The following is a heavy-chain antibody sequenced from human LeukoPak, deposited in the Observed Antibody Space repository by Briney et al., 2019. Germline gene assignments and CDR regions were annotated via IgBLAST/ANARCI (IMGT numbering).Heavy chain of an antibody. Sequence: GGSLRLSCAVSGFTVSKAWMSWVRQAPGKGLEWVGRIKSKTDGGTTDYAGPVKGRFTISRDDSKNTLYLQMSSLETEDTAVYYCTTDYYDTSGYSSYYWGQGTLVTVSS. J-gene: IGHJ4*02. CDR1: GFTVSKAW. D-gene: IGHD3-22*01. V-gene: IGHV3-15*01. CDR2: IKSKTDGGTT. CDR3: TTDYYDTSGYSSYY.